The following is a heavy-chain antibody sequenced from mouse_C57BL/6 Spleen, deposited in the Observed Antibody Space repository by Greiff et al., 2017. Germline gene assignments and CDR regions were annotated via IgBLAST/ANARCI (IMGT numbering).Heavy chain of an antibody. D-gene: IGHD1-1*01. CDR3: ARSGFRYGSSYFDY. Sequence: QVQMQQPGTELVKPGASVKLSCKASGYTFTGYWMHWVKQRPGQGLEWIGNINPSNGGTNYNEKFKSKATLTVDKSSSTAYMQLSSLTSEDSAVYYCARSGFRYGSSYFDYGGQGTTLTVSS. V-gene: IGHV1-53*01. J-gene: IGHJ2*01. CDR1: GYTFTGYW. CDR2: INPSNGGT.